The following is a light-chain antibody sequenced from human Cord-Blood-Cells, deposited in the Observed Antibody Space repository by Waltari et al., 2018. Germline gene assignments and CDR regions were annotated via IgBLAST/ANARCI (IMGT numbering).Light chain of an antibody. Sequence: QSALTPPASVSGSPGPSTTLSCTGTSSDVGSSNLVSWYQQHPGKAPKLMIYEGSKRPSGVSNRFSGSKSGNTASLTISGLQAEDEADYYCCSYAGSSTVVFGGGTKLTV. CDR3: CSYAGSSTVV. J-gene: IGLJ2*01. CDR2: EGS. CDR1: SSDVGSSNL. V-gene: IGLV2-23*01.